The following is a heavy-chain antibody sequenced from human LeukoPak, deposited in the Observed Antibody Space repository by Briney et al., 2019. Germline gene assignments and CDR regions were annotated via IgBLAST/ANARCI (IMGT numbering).Heavy chain of an antibody. J-gene: IGHJ4*02. CDR2: ISYDGSNK. D-gene: IGHD6-13*01. Sequence: GRSLRLSCAASGFTFSSYAMHRVRQAPGKGLEWVAVISYDGSNKYYADSVKGRFTISRDNSKNTLYLQMNSLRAEDTAVYYCARDLRGLAAAGTLPFVYWGQGTLVTVSS. CDR3: ARDLRGLAAAGTLPFVY. V-gene: IGHV3-30*04. CDR1: GFTFSSYA.